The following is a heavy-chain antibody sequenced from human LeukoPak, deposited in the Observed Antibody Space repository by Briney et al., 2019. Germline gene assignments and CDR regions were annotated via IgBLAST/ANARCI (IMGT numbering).Heavy chain of an antibody. CDR3: VKRLTLGDLSIKGAFAL. CDR2: IYNDGGT. V-gene: IGHV3-53*01. CDR1: GFTVSSNY. Sequence: GGSLRLSCAASGFTVSSNYMSWVRQGPGKGLEWVALIYNDGGTHYTDSVKGRFTISRDTSRNTLFLQMNSLRVGDSAMYYCVKRLTLGDLSIKGAFALWGQGTMVTVAS. D-gene: IGHD3-16*02. J-gene: IGHJ3*01.